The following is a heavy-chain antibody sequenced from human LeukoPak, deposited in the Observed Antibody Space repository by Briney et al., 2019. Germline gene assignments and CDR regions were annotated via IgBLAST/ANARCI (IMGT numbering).Heavy chain of an antibody. CDR3: ARGGIADRLGT. D-gene: IGHD6-6*01. CDR2: INHSGST. Sequence: PSETLSLTYAVYGGSFSGYYWSWIRQPPGKGLEWIGEINHSGSTNYNPSLKSRVTISVDTSKNQFSLKLSSVTAADTAVYYCARGGIADRLGTWGQGTLVTVSS. V-gene: IGHV4-34*01. CDR1: GGSFSGYY. J-gene: IGHJ4*02.